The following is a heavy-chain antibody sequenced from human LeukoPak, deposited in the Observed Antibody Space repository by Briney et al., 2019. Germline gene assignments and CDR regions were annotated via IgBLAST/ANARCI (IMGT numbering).Heavy chain of an antibody. J-gene: IGHJ1*01. CDR1: GFTFSNYG. CDR2: ISTSSSYI. D-gene: IGHD2-15*01. V-gene: IGHV3-21*01. Sequence: PGGSLRLSCTASGFTFSNYGMDWVRQAPGKGLEWVSSISTSSSYIFYAKSVKGRFTISRDNAQKSLYLQMNSLRVEDTAVYFCVRNRYGYGSGGYAPEHFHHWGQGTLVTVSS. CDR3: VRNRYGYGSGGYAPEHFHH.